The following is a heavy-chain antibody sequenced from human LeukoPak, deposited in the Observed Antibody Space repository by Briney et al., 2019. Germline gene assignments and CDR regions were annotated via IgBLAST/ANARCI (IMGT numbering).Heavy chain of an antibody. CDR2: IYTSGSP. CDR3: ARVSSVTLAGFDY. J-gene: IGHJ4*02. D-gene: IGHD6-19*01. Sequence: SETLSLTCTVSGGSISGYSWTWLRQPAGKGLEWIGRIYTSGSPNYNPSLKSRVTMSVDTSKNQFSLTLNSVTAADTALYYCARVSSVTLAGFDYWGQETLVTVSS. CDR1: GGSISGYS. V-gene: IGHV4-4*07.